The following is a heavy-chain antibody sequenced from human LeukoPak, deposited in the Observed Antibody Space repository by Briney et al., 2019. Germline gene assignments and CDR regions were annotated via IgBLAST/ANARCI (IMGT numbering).Heavy chain of an antibody. Sequence: SETLSLTCTVSGGSNSSYYWSWIRQPPGKGLEWIGYIYYSGSTNYNPSLKSRVTISVDTSKNQFSLKLSSVTATDTAVYYCASSRRYYYDSSGYYAFDIWGQGTMVTVSS. CDR2: IYYSGST. CDR1: GGSNSSYY. V-gene: IGHV4-59*08. CDR3: ASSRRYYYDSSGYYAFDI. J-gene: IGHJ3*02. D-gene: IGHD3-22*01.